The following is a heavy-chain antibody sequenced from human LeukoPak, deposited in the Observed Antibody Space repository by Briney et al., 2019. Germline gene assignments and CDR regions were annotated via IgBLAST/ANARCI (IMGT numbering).Heavy chain of an antibody. CDR1: GFTFSSYS. Sequence: GGSLRLSCAASGFTFSSYSMNWVRQAPGKGLEWVSSISSSSSYIYYADSVKGRFTISRDNAKNSLYLQMNSLRAEDTALYYCAKGQRYSSSWYYYYMDVWGKGTTVTVSS. CDR3: AKGQRYSSSWYYYYMDV. CDR2: ISSSSSYI. J-gene: IGHJ6*03. V-gene: IGHV3-21*04. D-gene: IGHD6-13*01.